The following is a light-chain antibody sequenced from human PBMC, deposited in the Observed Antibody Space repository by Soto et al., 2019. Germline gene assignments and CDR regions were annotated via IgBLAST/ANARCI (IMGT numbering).Light chain of an antibody. CDR3: QQGYTSPPWT. Sequence: DIQMTQSPSSLSASVGDRVTISCRAGQSISTYLNWYQQKPGTAPRLLIYSASSVKTGVPPRFSGSGSGRDFTLTISSLRPEDIATYFCQQGYTSPPWTFGQGTKVEIK. V-gene: IGKV1-39*01. J-gene: IGKJ1*01. CDR2: SAS. CDR1: QSISTY.